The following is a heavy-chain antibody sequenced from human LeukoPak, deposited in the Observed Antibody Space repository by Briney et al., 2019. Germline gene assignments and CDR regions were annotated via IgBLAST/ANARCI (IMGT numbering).Heavy chain of an antibody. CDR3: AKGYSSSRAWVYYMDV. J-gene: IGHJ6*03. CDR2: ISWDGGST. V-gene: IGHV3-43D*03. CDR1: GFTFDDYA. Sequence: PGGSLRLSCAASGFTFDDYAMHWVRQAPGKGLEWVSLISWDGGSTYYADSVKGRFTISRDNSKNSLYLQMNSLRAEDTALYYCAKGYSSSRAWVYYMDVWGKGTTVTVSS. D-gene: IGHD6-13*01.